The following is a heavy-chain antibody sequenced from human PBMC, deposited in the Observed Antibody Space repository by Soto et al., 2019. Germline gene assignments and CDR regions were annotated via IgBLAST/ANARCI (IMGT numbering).Heavy chain of an antibody. CDR1: GFTFSSYG. CDR3: ARNVAARPTDYYYYYYGMDV. CDR2: IWYDGSNK. Sequence: GGSLRLSCAASGFTFSSYGMHWVRQAPGKGLEWVAVIWYDGSNKYYADSVKGRFTISRDNSKNTLYLQMNSLRAEDTAVYYCARNVAARPTDYYYYYYGMDVWGQGTKVTVSS. D-gene: IGHD6-6*01. J-gene: IGHJ6*02. V-gene: IGHV3-33*01.